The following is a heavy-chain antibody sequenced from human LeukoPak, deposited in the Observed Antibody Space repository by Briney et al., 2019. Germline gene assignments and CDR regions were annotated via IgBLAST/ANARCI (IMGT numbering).Heavy chain of an antibody. V-gene: IGHV3-30*18. CDR2: ISDHGSEK. Sequence: PGGPLRLSCAASGFTFSNYAMHCVRQAPGKGLEWVAVISDHGSEKYYADSVRGRFTISRDNSMDTLHVQMNSLRDEDTAIYFCAKVFVLMRGTPENWFDPWGQGTLVTVSS. CDR1: GFTFSNYA. J-gene: IGHJ5*02. D-gene: IGHD1-14*01. CDR3: AKVFVLMRGTPENWFDP.